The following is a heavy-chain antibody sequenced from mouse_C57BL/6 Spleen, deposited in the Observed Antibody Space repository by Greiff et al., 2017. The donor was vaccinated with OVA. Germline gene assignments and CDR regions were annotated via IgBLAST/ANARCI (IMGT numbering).Heavy chain of an antibody. Sequence: EVKLVESGGGLVKPGGSLKLSCAASGFTFSSYAMSWVRQTPEKRLEWVATISDGGSYTYYPDNVKGRFTISRDNAKNNLYLQMSHLKSEDTAMYYCAREGRGEYYFDYWGQGTTLTVSS. CDR3: AREGRGEYYFDY. V-gene: IGHV5-4*01. CDR1: GFTFSSYA. D-gene: IGHD3-3*01. CDR2: ISDGGSYT. J-gene: IGHJ2*01.